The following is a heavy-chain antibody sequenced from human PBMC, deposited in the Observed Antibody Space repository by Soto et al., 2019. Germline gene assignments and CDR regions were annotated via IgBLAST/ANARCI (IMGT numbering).Heavy chain of an antibody. CDR2: IYYSGST. Sequence: QVQLQESGPGLVKPSETLSLTCTVSGGSISSYYWCCIRQPPGKGLEWIGYIYYSGSTNYNTSLKSRVTISVDTSKNQFSLKLSSVTAADTAVYYCARRYGVYFDYWGQGTLVTVSS. CDR1: GGSISSYY. V-gene: IGHV4-59*08. J-gene: IGHJ4*02. CDR3: ARRYGVYFDY. D-gene: IGHD4-17*01.